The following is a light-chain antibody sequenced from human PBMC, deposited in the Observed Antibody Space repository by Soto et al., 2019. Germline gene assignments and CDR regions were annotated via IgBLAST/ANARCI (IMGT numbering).Light chain of an antibody. CDR3: QQFGDSPPLT. CDR2: GAS. V-gene: IGKV3-20*01. CDR1: QSVNRNY. J-gene: IGKJ4*01. Sequence: EIVLTQSPDTLSLSPGDRATLSCRASQSVNRNYLGWYQQKPGQPPGLLINGASNRATGIPDRFLASGSGTDFTLTISRLEPEDFAVYFCQQFGDSPPLTFGGGTKVEI.